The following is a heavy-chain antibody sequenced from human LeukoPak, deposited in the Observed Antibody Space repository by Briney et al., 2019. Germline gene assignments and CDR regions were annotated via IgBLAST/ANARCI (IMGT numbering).Heavy chain of an antibody. V-gene: IGHV3-7*03. CDR1: GFTFSSYW. CDR3: ATEFGAREKLLRYFDWYYGMDV. J-gene: IGHJ6*02. D-gene: IGHD3-9*01. Sequence: GGSLRLSCAASGFTFSSYWMSWVRQAPGKGLEWVANIKQDGSEKYYVDSVKGRFTISRDNAKNSLYLQMNSLRAEDTAVYYCATEFGAREKLLRYFDWYYGMDVWGQGTTVTVSS. CDR2: IKQDGSEK.